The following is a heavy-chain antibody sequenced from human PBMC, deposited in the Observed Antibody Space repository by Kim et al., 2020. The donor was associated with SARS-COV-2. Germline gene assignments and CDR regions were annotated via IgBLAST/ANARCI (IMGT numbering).Heavy chain of an antibody. J-gene: IGHJ3*02. D-gene: IGHD3-22*01. CDR3: ARDRSIYYDSSGRAFDI. CDR1: GFTFSSYA. CDR2: ISYDGSNK. V-gene: IGHV3-30*04. Sequence: GGSLRLSCAASGFTFSSYAMHWVRQAPGKGLEWVAVISYDGSNKYYADSVKGRFTISRDNSKNTLYLQMNSLRAEDTAVYYCARDRSIYYDSSGRAFDI.